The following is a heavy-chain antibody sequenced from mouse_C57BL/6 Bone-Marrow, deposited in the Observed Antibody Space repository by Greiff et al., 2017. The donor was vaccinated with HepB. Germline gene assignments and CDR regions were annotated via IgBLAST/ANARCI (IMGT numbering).Heavy chain of an antibody. Sequence: DVQLVESGGGLVKPGGSLKLSCAASGFTFSSYAMSWVRQTPEKRLEWVATISDGGSYTYYPDNVKGRFTISRDNAKNNLYLQMSHLKSEDTAMYYCARMGLRRDYWGQGTTLTVSS. V-gene: IGHV5-4*01. CDR1: GFTFSSYA. D-gene: IGHD2-4*01. CDR2: ISDGGSYT. J-gene: IGHJ2*01. CDR3: ARMGLRRDY.